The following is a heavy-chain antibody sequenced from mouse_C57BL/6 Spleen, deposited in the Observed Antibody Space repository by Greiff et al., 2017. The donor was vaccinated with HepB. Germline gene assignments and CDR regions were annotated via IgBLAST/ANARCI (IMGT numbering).Heavy chain of an antibody. V-gene: IGHV5-9-1*02. Sequence: EVMLVESGEGLVKPGGSLKLSCAASGFTFSSYAMSWVRQTPEKRLEWVAYISSGGDYIYYADTVKGRFTISRDNARNTLYLQMSSLKSEDTAMYYCTRDYYGSSYDAMDYWVKEPQSPSPQ. CDR2: ISSGGDYI. CDR1: GFTFSSYA. D-gene: IGHD1-1*01. J-gene: IGHJ4*01. CDR3: TRDYYGSSYDAMDY.